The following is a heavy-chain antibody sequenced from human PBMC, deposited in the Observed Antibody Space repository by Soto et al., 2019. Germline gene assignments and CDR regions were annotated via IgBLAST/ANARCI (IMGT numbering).Heavy chain of an antibody. CDR2: IYYSGST. V-gene: IGHV4-59*01. J-gene: IGHJ5*02. CDR1: GGSISSCY. D-gene: IGHD1-1*01. Sequence: PSETLSLTCTVSGGSISSCYWSWIRQPPGKGLEWIGYIYYSGSTNYNPSLKSRVTISVDTSKNQFSLKLSSVTAADTAVYYCARGYLLHKPRVRGFDPWGQGTLVTVSS. CDR3: ARGYLLHKPRVRGFDP.